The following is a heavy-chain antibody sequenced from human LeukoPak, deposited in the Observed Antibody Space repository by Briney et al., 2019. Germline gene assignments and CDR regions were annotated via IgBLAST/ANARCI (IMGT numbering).Heavy chain of an antibody. J-gene: IGHJ3*02. CDR3: AKDSVLLWFGEPEDAFDI. D-gene: IGHD3-10*01. CDR1: GFTFSSYA. CDR2: ISGSGGST. Sequence: GGSLRLSCAASGFTFSSYAMSWVRQAPGKGLEWVSAISGSGGSTYYADSVKGRFTISRDNSKNTLYLQMNSLRAEDTAVYYCAKDSVLLWFGEPEDAFDIWGQGTMVTVSS. V-gene: IGHV3-23*01.